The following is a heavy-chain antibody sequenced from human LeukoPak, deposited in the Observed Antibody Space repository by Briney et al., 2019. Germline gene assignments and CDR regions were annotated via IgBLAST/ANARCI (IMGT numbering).Heavy chain of an antibody. CDR3: ARDLNLGTSDSY. J-gene: IGHJ4*02. D-gene: IGHD3/OR15-3a*01. Sequence: GGSLRLSCAASGFTFRSYGIHWVRQAPGKGLEWVAMISFDGTNKHYADSVKGRFTISRDNSKDTLSLEMNNLRPEDTAVYYCARDLNLGTSDSYWGQGTLVTVSS. V-gene: IGHV3-30*03. CDR1: GFTFRSYG. CDR2: ISFDGTNK.